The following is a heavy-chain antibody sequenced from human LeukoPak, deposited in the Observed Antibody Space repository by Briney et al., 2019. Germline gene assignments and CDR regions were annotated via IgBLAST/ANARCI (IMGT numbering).Heavy chain of an antibody. J-gene: IGHJ1*01. CDR1: GGSISSYY. V-gene: IGHV4-34*01. Sequence: SETLSLTCTVSGGSISSYYWSWIRQPPGKGLEWIGEINHSGSTNYNPSLKSRVTISVDTSKNQFSLKLSSVTAADTAVYYCARRYSGSYYIYFQHWGQGTLVTVSS. D-gene: IGHD1-26*01. CDR2: INHSGST. CDR3: ARRYSGSYYIYFQH.